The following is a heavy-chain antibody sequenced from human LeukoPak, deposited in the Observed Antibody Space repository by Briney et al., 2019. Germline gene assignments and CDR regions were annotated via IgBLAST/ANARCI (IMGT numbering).Heavy chain of an antibody. Sequence: GASVKVSCKASGYTFTGYDMHWVRQAPGQRLEWVGWINPNSSGTHYAQKFQGRVTMTRDTSISTAYMEVSRLGSDDTAVYYCTLYNHWGQGTLVTVSS. V-gene: IGHV1-2*02. D-gene: IGHD5-24*01. CDR1: GYTFTGYD. CDR3: TLYNH. J-gene: IGHJ4*02. CDR2: INPNSSGT.